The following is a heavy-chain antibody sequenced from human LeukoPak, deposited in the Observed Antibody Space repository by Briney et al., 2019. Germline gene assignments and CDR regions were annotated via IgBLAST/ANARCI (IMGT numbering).Heavy chain of an antibody. CDR3: ARDRRDYYDSSGYLDY. J-gene: IGHJ4*02. Sequence: GESLRLSCAASGFTFNSYAFNWVRQAPGKGLEWVSYISSSSNVIYYTDSVKGRFTISRDNARNLLSLQMNSLRAEDTAVYYCARDRRDYYDSSGYLDYWGQGTLVTVSS. D-gene: IGHD3-22*01. V-gene: IGHV3-48*01. CDR1: GFTFNSYA. CDR2: ISSSSNVI.